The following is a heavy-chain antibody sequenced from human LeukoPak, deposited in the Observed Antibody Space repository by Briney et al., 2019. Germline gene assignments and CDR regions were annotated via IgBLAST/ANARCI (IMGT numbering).Heavy chain of an antibody. Sequence: GESLKISCKGSGYSFTSYWIGWVRQMPGKGLEWMGIIYPGDSDTRYSPSFQGQVTISADKSISTAYLQWSSLKASDTAMYYCARQRHYYDSSGFRWLDPWGLGTLVTVSS. CDR3: ARQRHYYDSSGFRWLDP. CDR2: IYPGDSDT. J-gene: IGHJ5*02. V-gene: IGHV5-51*01. D-gene: IGHD3-22*01. CDR1: GYSFTSYW.